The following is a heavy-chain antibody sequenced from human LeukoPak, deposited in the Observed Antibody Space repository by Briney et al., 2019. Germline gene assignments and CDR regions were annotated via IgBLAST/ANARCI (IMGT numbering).Heavy chain of an antibody. D-gene: IGHD3-10*01. CDR1: GGSFSYF. CDR2: ISHSGST. Sequence: SETLSLTCAVSGGSFSYFWSWIRQPPGKGLEWIGEISHSGSTNYNPSLKSRVTISVDTSKSQFSLELTSVTAADTAVYYCARIRRYYSSGSDFDSWGQGNLVTVSS. CDR3: ARIRRYYSSGSDFDS. J-gene: IGHJ4*02. V-gene: IGHV4-34*01.